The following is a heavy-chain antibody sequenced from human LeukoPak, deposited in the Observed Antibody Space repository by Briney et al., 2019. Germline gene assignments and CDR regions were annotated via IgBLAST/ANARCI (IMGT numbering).Heavy chain of an antibody. Sequence: ASVKVSCKASGYTVTSYYMHWVRQAPGQGLEWMAILNPSGGSSSYAQKFQGRVTMTRDTSTSTVYMELSSLRSEDTAVYYCAREARRTRITIFGVVNNWFDPWGQGTLVTVSS. CDR2: LNPSGGSS. CDR3: AREARRTRITIFGVVNNWFDP. V-gene: IGHV1-46*01. D-gene: IGHD3-3*01. J-gene: IGHJ5*02. CDR1: GYTVTSYY.